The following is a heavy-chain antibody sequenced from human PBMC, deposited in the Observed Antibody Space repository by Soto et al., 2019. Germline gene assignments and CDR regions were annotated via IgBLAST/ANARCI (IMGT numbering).Heavy chain of an antibody. V-gene: IGHV1-69*02. J-gene: IGHJ6*02. CDR3: ARGGSSRFGDYYGMDV. CDR2: IIPILGIA. Sequence: SVKVSCKASGGTFSSYTISWVRQAPGQGLEWMGRIIPILGIANYAQKFQGRVTITADKSTSTAYMELSSLRSEDTAVYYCARGGSSRFGDYYGMDVWGQGTTVTVSS. D-gene: IGHD3-10*01. CDR1: GGTFSSYT.